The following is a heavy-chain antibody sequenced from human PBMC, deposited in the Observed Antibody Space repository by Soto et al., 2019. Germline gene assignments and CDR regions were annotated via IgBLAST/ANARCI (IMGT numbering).Heavy chain of an antibody. Sequence: PGGSLRLSCAASGFTFSNAWMSWVRQAPGKGVEWVGRIKSKTDGGTTDYAAPVKGRFTISRDDSKNTLYLQMNSLKTEDTAVYYCTTARGYCSSTSCRNWFDPWGQGTLVTVSS. V-gene: IGHV3-15*01. CDR3: TTARGYCSSTSCRNWFDP. D-gene: IGHD2-2*01. CDR2: IKSKTDGGTT. J-gene: IGHJ5*02. CDR1: GFTFSNAW.